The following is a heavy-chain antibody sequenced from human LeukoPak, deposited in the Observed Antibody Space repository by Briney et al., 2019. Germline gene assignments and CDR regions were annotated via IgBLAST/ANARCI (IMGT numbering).Heavy chain of an antibody. CDR1: GFTFSNYW. CDR2: IKEDGSET. CDR3: AKDYDSSGYVDAFDI. J-gene: IGHJ3*02. Sequence: GGSLRLSCAASGFTFSNYWMSWVRLAPGKGLEWVASIKEDGSETHYVDSVKGRFTISRDHAKKSLYLQMNSLRAEDTAVYYCAKDYDSSGYVDAFDIWGQGTMVTVSS. D-gene: IGHD3-22*01. V-gene: IGHV3-7*03.